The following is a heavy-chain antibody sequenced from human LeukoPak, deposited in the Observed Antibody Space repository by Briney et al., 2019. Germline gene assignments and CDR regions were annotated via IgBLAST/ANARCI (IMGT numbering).Heavy chain of an antibody. Sequence: ASVKVSCKASRYIFTGYYIYWVRQAPGQGLECLGRIIPNSGGTNYAQSFQGRVTMTRDTSINTAYLELTRLTSDDTAVYYCARGDFYYGPDAPGVYWGQGTLVTVSS. CDR1: RYIFTGYY. CDR2: IIPNSGGT. CDR3: ARGDFYYGPDAPGVY. D-gene: IGHD3-10*01. V-gene: IGHV1-2*06. J-gene: IGHJ4*02.